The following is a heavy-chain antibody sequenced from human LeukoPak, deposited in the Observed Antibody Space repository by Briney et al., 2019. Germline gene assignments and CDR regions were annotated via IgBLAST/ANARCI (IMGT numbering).Heavy chain of an antibody. Sequence: PGGSLRLSCSASGFTFSSFAMHWVRQAPGKGLEYISGIGTNGGTTYYADSVKGRITISRDNSKHTLYLQMSSLRAEDTAVYFCVKLGYYASGTSTMYFDSWGQGTLGTVSS. CDR3: VKLGYYASGTSTMYFDS. J-gene: IGHJ4*02. D-gene: IGHD3-10*01. CDR1: GFTFSSFA. CDR2: IGTNGGTT. V-gene: IGHV3-64D*09.